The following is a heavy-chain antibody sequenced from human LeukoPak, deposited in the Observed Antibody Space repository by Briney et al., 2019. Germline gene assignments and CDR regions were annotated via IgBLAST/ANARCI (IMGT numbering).Heavy chain of an antibody. J-gene: IGHJ4*01. CDR3: ARSLDHYDFWSGYLP. CDR1: GGSFSGYY. CDR2: INHSGST. V-gene: IGHV4-34*01. Sequence: ASETLSLTCAVYGGSFSGYYWSWIRQPPGKGLEWIGEINHSGSTNYNPSLKSRVTISVDTSKNQFSLKLSSVTAADTAVYYCARSLDHYDFWSGYLPWGHGTLVTVSS. D-gene: IGHD3-3*01.